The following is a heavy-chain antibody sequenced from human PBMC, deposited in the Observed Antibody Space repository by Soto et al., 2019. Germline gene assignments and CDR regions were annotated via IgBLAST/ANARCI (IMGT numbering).Heavy chain of an antibody. Sequence: QLQLQESGSGLVKPSQTLSLTCAVSGGSISSGGYSWSWIRQPPGKGLEWIGYIYHSRSTYYNPSFMRLVNNSVGRSNNQFSLKLSPLTAAGTAVYYCASYCGGDCYRELPSYYFDSWGQGTLVTVSS. CDR1: GGSISSGGYS. CDR3: ASYCGGDCYRELPSYYFDS. J-gene: IGHJ4*02. V-gene: IGHV4-30-2*01. D-gene: IGHD2-21*02. CDR2: IYHSRST.